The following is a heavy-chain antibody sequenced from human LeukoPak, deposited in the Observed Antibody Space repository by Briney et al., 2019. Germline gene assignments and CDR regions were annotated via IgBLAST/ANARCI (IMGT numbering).Heavy chain of an antibody. D-gene: IGHD3-22*01. V-gene: IGHV4-38-2*02. Sequence: SETLSLTCTVSGGSISSGYCWGWIRQPPGQGLEWIGSIYHSGSTYYNPSLKSRVTISVDTSKNQFSLKLSSVTAADTAVYYCARSAGYYDSSAYGDYWGQGTLVTVSS. CDR3: ARSAGYYDSSAYGDY. J-gene: IGHJ4*02. CDR2: IYHSGST. CDR1: GGSISSGYC.